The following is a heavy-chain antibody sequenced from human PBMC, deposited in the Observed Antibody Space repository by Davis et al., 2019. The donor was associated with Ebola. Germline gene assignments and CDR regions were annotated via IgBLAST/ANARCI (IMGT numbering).Heavy chain of an antibody. J-gene: IGHJ6*02. V-gene: IGHV1-46*01. D-gene: IGHD4-17*01. CDR3: ARDLDLLAYGDPLRDYYYGMDV. Sequence: ASVKASCKASGYTFTSYYMHWVRQAPGQGFEWMGIINPSGGSTSYAQKFQGRVTMTRDTSTSTAYMELRSLRSDDTAVYYCARDLDLLAYGDPLRDYYYGMDVWGQGTTVTVSS. CDR1: GYTFTSYY. CDR2: INPSGGST.